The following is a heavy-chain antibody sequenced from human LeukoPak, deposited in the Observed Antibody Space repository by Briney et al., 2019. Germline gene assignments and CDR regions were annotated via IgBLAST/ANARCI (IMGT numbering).Heavy chain of an antibody. D-gene: IGHD3-22*01. CDR2: ISSSSYI. Sequence: NPGGSLRLSCAASGFTFSSYSMNWVRQTPGRGLEWVSSISSSSYIYYADSVKGRFTISRDNAKNSLYLQMNSLRAEDTAVYYCARGTYYYDSSGGCFDYWGQGTLVTVSS. CDR3: ARGTYYYDSSGGCFDY. V-gene: IGHV3-21*01. CDR1: GFTFSSYS. J-gene: IGHJ4*02.